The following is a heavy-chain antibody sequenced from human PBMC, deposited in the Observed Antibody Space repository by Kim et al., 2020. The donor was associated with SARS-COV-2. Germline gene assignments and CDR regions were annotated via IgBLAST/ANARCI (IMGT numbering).Heavy chain of an antibody. V-gene: IGHV4-39*07. Sequence: SETLSLTCTVSGGSISSSSYYWGWIRQPPGKGLEWIGSIYYSGSTYYNPSLKSRVTISVDTSKNQFSLKLSSVTAADTAVYYCARNLLAAGIQLWQKRTGWFDPWGQGTLVTVSS. CDR1: GGSISSSSYY. CDR2: IYYSGST. D-gene: IGHD5-18*01. CDR3: ARNLLAAGIQLWQKRTGWFDP. J-gene: IGHJ5*02.